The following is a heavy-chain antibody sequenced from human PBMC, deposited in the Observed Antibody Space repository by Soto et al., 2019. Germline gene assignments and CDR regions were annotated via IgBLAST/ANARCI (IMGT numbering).Heavy chain of an antibody. V-gene: IGHV1-18*01. CDR3: ARDTFSSRGTVTTDDAFDI. D-gene: IGHD4-17*01. Sequence: ASVKVSCKASGYTFTSYGISWVRQAPGQGLEWMGWISAYNGNTNYAQKLQGRVTMTTDTSTSTAYMELRSLRSDDTAVYYCARDTFSSRGTVTTDDAFDIWGQGTMVTVSS. CDR2: ISAYNGNT. CDR1: GYTFTSYG. J-gene: IGHJ3*02.